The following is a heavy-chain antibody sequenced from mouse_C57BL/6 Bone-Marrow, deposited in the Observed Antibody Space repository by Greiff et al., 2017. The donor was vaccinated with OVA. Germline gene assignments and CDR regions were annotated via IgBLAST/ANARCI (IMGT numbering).Heavy chain of an antibody. CDR1: GYSFTDYN. CDR2: INPNYGTT. V-gene: IGHV1-39*01. CDR3: ARSLYYDYDFDY. J-gene: IGHJ2*01. D-gene: IGHD2-4*01. Sequence: EVQLVESRPELVKPGASVKISCKASGYSFTDYNMNWVKQSNGKSLEWIGVINPNYGTTSYNQKFKGKATLTVDQSSSTAYMQLNSLTSEDSAVYYCARSLYYDYDFDYWGQGTTLTVSS.